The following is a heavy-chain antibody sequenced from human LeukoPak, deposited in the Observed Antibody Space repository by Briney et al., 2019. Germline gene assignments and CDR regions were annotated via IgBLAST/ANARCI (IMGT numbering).Heavy chain of an antibody. CDR3: ARGGIPGIQFYY. V-gene: IGHV3-7*01. CDR2: IKQDGSEK. Sequence: GGSLRLSCAASGFTFSSYWMSWVRQAPGKGLEWVANIKQDGSEKYYVDSVKGRFTISRDNAKNQLYLQMNSLRAEDTALYYCARGGIPGIQFYYWGQGTLVTVSS. CDR1: GFTFSSYW. J-gene: IGHJ4*02. D-gene: IGHD3-3*02.